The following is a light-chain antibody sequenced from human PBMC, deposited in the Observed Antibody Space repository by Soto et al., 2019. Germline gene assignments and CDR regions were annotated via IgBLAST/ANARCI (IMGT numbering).Light chain of an antibody. J-gene: IGKJ1*01. V-gene: IGKV1-5*01. CDR3: QQYNSYS. CDR1: QSITTW. Sequence: IQMTQSPSTLSASVGDRVVITCRASQSITTWLAWYQQKPGKAPKLLIYAASSLQSGVPSRFSGSGSGTDFTLTISSLQPDDFATYYCQQYNSYSFGQGTKVDNK. CDR2: AAS.